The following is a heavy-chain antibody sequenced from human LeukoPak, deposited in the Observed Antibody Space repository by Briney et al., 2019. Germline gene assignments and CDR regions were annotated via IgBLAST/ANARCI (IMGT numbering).Heavy chain of an antibody. CDR2: IYYSGST. Sequence: PSETLSLTCTVSGGSISSSSYYWGWLRQPPGKGLEWIGSIYYSGSTYYNPSLKSRVTISVDTSKNQFSLKLSSVTAADTAVYYCARLRGDSGWFPTCWFDPWGQGTLVTVSS. J-gene: IGHJ5*02. D-gene: IGHD6-19*01. V-gene: IGHV4-39*01. CDR3: ARLRGDSGWFPTCWFDP. CDR1: GGSISSSSYY.